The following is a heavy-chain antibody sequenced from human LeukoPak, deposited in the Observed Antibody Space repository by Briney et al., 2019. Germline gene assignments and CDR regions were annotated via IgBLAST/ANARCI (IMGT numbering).Heavy chain of an antibody. D-gene: IGHD5-18*01. Sequence: SETLSLTCTASGGSITNFYWSWIRQPPGKGLEWIGYIYYSGSTNYNPSLKSRVTISVDTSKNQFSLKLSSVTAADTAVYYCARVVVSYGYWYYYYGMDVWGQGTTVTVSS. J-gene: IGHJ6*02. V-gene: IGHV4-59*12. CDR1: GGSITNFY. CDR3: ARVVVSYGYWYYYYGMDV. CDR2: IYYSGST.